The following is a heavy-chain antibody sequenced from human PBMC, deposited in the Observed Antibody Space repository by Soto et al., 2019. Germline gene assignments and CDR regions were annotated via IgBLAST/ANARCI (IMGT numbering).Heavy chain of an antibody. Sequence: PSETLSLPCSVYGGSFSGYYWSWIRQPPGKGLEWIGEINHSGSTNYNPSLKSRVTISVDTSKNQFSLKLSSVTAADTAVYYCARGLGAYYYYYGMDVWGQGTTVTVSS. CDR1: GGSFSGYY. CDR3: ARGLGAYYYYYGMDV. V-gene: IGHV4-34*01. J-gene: IGHJ6*02. CDR2: INHSGST. D-gene: IGHD3-10*01.